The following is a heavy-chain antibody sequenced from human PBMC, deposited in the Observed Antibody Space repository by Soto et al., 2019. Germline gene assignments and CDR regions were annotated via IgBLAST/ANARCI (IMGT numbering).Heavy chain of an antibody. CDR2: ISYDGSNK. CDR3: AKGGPNSQLADYYYYGMDV. D-gene: IGHD5-18*01. J-gene: IGHJ6*02. V-gene: IGHV3-30*18. CDR1: GFTFSSYG. Sequence: GGSLRLSCAASGFTFSSYGMHWVRQAPGKGLEWVAVISYDGSNKYYADSVKGRFTISRDNSKNTLYLQMNSLRAEDTAVYYCAKGGPNSQLADYYYYGMDVRGQGTTVTGSS.